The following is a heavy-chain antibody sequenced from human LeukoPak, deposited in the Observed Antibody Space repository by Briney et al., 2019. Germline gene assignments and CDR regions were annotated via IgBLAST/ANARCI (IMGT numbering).Heavy chain of an antibody. V-gene: IGHV1-18*01. CDR1: GYTFTSYG. Sequence: GASVKVSCKASGYTFTSYGISWVRQAPGQGLEWMGWISAYNGNTNYAQKLQGRVTMTTDTSTSTAYMELRSLRSDDTAVYYCARDAAPVVADINALGYWGQGTLVTVSS. J-gene: IGHJ4*02. CDR2: ISAYNGNT. CDR3: ARDAAPVVADINALGY. D-gene: IGHD2-15*01.